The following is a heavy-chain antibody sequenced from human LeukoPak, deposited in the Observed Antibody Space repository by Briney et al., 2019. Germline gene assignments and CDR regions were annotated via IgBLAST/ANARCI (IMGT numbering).Heavy chain of an antibody. CDR1: GYTFTSYG. D-gene: IGHD6-19*01. J-gene: IGHJ4*02. V-gene: IGHV1-18*01. CDR2: ISAYNGST. CDR3: ARDYFRKVPVAGTVDY. Sequence: RASVKVSCKASGYTFTSYGISWVRQAPGQGLEWMGWISAYNGSTNYAQKLQGRVTMTTDTSTSTAYMELRSLRSDDTAVYYCARDYFRKVPVAGTVDYWGQGTLVTVSS.